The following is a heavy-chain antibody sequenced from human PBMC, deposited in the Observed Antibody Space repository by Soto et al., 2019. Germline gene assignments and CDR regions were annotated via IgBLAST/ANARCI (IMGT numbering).Heavy chain of an antibody. V-gene: IGHV3-49*03. D-gene: IGHD2-2*01. Sequence: GGSLRLSCTASGFTFGDYAMSWFRQAPGKGLEWVGFIKSKPYGGTTEYAASVKGRFTISRDNSKSVAYLQMDSLKTEDTAVYYCARGRYCSSTSCYGSRWGQGTMVTVSS. J-gene: IGHJ3*01. CDR2: IKSKPYGGTT. CDR1: GFTFGDYA. CDR3: ARGRYCSSTSCYGSR.